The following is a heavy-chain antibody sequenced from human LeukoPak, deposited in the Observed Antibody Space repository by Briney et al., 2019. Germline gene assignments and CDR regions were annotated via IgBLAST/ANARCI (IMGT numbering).Heavy chain of an antibody. Sequence: GGSLRPSCAASGFTVSSNYMSWVRQAPGKGLEWVSVIYSGGSTYYADSVKGRFTISRDNSKNTLYLQMNSLRAEDTAVYYCARDRAFKAFDYWGQGNLVSVSS. V-gene: IGHV3-53*01. CDR2: IYSGGST. CDR1: GFTVSSNY. CDR3: ARDRAFKAFDY. J-gene: IGHJ4*02.